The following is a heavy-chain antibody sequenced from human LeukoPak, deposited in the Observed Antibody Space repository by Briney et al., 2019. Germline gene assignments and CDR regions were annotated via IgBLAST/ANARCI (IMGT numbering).Heavy chain of an antibody. CDR3: ARVRARRITIFGVAPLGMDV. D-gene: IGHD3-3*01. CDR1: GGSFSGYY. CDR2: INHSGST. Sequence: SETLSLTCAVYGGSFSGYYWSWIRQPPGKGLEWIGEINHSGSTNYNPSLKSRVTISVDTSKNQFSLKPSSVTAADTAVYYCARVRARRITIFGVAPLGMDVWGQGTTVTVSS. J-gene: IGHJ6*02. V-gene: IGHV4-34*01.